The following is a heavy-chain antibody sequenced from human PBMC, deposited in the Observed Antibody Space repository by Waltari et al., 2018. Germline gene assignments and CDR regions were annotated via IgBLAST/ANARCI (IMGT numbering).Heavy chain of an antibody. D-gene: IGHD2-21*02. Sequence: EVQLVESGGGLVQPGGSLRLSCAASGFTFSSYGMCWVRQAPGKGLEWVSGISGSGGSTYYADSVKGRFTISRDNSKNTLYLQMNSLRAEDTAVYYCAKDHDFTIYYFDYWGQGTLVTVSS. CDR3: AKDHDFTIYYFDY. CDR2: ISGSGGST. J-gene: IGHJ4*02. CDR1: GFTFSSYG. V-gene: IGHV3-23*04.